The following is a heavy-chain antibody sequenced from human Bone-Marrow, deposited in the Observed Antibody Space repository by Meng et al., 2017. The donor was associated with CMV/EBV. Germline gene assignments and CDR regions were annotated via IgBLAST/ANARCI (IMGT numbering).Heavy chain of an antibody. J-gene: IGHJ4*02. CDR3: GMDFWTGHPDF. V-gene: IGHV3-49*04. D-gene: IGHD3/OR15-3a*01. CDR2: IRSKVYGGTT. CDR1: GFTFRYYA. Sequence: GESLKISWAGSGFTFRYYAMSWVRQAPGKGLEWVGFIRSKVYGGTTEYAASVKGGFTISRDESKSTAYLEMNSLKTEDTAVYYCGMDFWTGHPDFWGQGTLVTVSS.